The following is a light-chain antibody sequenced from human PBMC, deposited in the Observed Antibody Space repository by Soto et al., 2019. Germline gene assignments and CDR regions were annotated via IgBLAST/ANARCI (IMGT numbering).Light chain of an antibody. J-gene: IGLJ2*01. V-gene: IGLV2-11*01. CDR3: CSYAGTYTFV. CDR2: DVS. Sequence: QSALTQPRSVSGSPGQSVAISCTGTSSDVGGYNYVSWYQQHPGKAPKLMISDVSKRPSGVPDRFSGSKSGNTASLTISGLQAEDEADYYCCSYAGTYTFVFGGGTKVTVL. CDR1: SSDVGGYNY.